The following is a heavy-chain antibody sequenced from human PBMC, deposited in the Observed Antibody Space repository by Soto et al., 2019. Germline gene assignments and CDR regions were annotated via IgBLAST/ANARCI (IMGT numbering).Heavy chain of an antibody. CDR3: GGGGGSYNWFDP. Sequence: SETLSLTCTVSGGSISSYYWSWIRQPPGKGLEWIGYIYYSGSTNYNPSLKSRVTISVDTSKNQFSLKLSSVTAADTAGYYCGGGGGSYNWFDPWGQGTLVTVSS. D-gene: IGHD1-26*01. V-gene: IGHV4-59*01. CDR2: IYYSGST. CDR1: GGSISSYY. J-gene: IGHJ5*02.